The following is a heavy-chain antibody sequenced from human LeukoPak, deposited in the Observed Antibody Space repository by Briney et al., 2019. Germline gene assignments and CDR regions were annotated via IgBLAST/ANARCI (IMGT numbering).Heavy chain of an antibody. CDR1: GFTFSSYS. Sequence: GGSLRLSCAASGFTFSSYSMNWVRQAPGKGLEWVSSISSSSSYIYYADSVKGRFTISRDNAKNSLYLQMNSLRSDDTAVYYCARENCGGDCYTDYWGQGTLVTVSS. V-gene: IGHV3-21*04. J-gene: IGHJ4*02. CDR3: ARENCGGDCYTDY. D-gene: IGHD2-21*02. CDR2: ISSSSSYI.